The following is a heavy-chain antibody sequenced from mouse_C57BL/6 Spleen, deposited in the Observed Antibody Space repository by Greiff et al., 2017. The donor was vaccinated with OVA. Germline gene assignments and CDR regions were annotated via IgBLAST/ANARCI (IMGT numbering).Heavy chain of an antibody. J-gene: IGHJ1*03. D-gene: IGHD2-1*01. V-gene: IGHV1-50*01. Sequence: QVQLQQSGAELVKPGASVKLSCKASGYTFTSYWMQWVKQRPGQGLEWIGEIDPSDSYTNYNQKFKGKATLTVDTSSSTAYMQLSSLTSEDSAVYYCARGRIYYGNYGYFDVWGTGTTVTVSS. CDR2: IDPSDSYT. CDR1: GYTFTSYW. CDR3: ARGRIYYGNYGYFDV.